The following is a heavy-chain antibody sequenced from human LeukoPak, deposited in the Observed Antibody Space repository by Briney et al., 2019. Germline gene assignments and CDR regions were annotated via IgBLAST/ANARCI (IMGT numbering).Heavy chain of an antibody. CDR1: GGTFSSYP. V-gene: IGHV1-69*05. D-gene: IGHD1-26*01. CDR3: ARGPLLPLDY. J-gene: IGHJ4*02. CDR2: IIPIFGTA. Sequence: GASVKVSCKASGGTFSSYPVSWVRQAPGQGLEWMGRIIPIFGTANYAQKFQGRVTITTDESTSTAYMELSSLRSEDTAVYYCARGPLLPLDYWGQGTLVTVSS.